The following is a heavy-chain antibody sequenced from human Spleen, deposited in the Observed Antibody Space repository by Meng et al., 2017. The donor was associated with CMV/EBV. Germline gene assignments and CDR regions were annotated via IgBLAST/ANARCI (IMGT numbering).Heavy chain of an antibody. Sequence: QGQLVQAGAEVKKPGVSVKVSCKASGYTFTSYYMHWVRQSPGQGLEWMGIINTSGGSTSYAQKFQGRVTMTRDTSTSTVYMELSSLRSEDTAVYYCARARPGVHWFDPWGQGTLVTVSS. CDR2: INTSGGST. CDR1: GYTFTSYY. CDR3: ARARPGVHWFDP. V-gene: IGHV1-46*01. D-gene: IGHD1-1*01. J-gene: IGHJ5*02.